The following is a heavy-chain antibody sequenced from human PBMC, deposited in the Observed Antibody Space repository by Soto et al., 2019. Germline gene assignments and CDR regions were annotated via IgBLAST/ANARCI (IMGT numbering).Heavy chain of an antibody. D-gene: IGHD4-4*01. V-gene: IGHV3-33*01. CDR3: ARVHSNQDDAFDI. CDR1: GFTFSSYG. J-gene: IGHJ3*02. Sequence: QVQLVESGGGVVQPGRSLRLSCAASGFTFSSYGMHWVRQAPGKGLEWVAVIWYDGSNKYYADSVKGRFTISRDNSKNTLYLQMNSLRAEDTAVYYCARVHSNQDDAFDIWGQGTMVTVSS. CDR2: IWYDGSNK.